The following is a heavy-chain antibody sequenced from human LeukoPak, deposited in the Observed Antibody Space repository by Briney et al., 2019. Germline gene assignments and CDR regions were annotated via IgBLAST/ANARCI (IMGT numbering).Heavy chain of an antibody. V-gene: IGHV5-51*01. Sequence: GESLKISCKGSGYSFTNYWIAWVRQMPGKGLEWMGIIYPGDSDIRYSPSFQGQVTISADKSISTAYLQWSSLKASDTAMYYCARLHPNYYDSSGYYYFDYWGQGTLVTVSS. CDR2: IYPGDSDI. CDR3: ARLHPNYYDSSGYYYFDY. D-gene: IGHD3-22*01. CDR1: GYSFTNYW. J-gene: IGHJ4*02.